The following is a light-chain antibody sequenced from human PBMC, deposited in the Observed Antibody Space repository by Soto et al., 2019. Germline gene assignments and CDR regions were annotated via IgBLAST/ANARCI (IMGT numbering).Light chain of an antibody. V-gene: IGKV1-39*01. CDR3: QQSYNTPLT. J-gene: IGKJ1*01. CDR1: QTIGTY. CDR2: DAS. Sequence: IEVTQSPSSLAASPGDRVTITCRASQTIGTYVNWYRQKSGAAPELLIYDASTLQSGVPSRFRGGASGTDFTLTISSLQLDDFATYYCQQSYNTPLTFGHGTKVDIK.